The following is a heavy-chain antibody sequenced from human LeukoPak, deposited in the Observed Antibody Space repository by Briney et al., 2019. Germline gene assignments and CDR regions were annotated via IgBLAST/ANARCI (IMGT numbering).Heavy chain of an antibody. J-gene: IGHJ4*02. V-gene: IGHV1-69*01. CDR3: ARDRTDNIVVVPAAY. CDR2: IIPIFGTA. D-gene: IGHD2-2*01. Sequence: ASVKVSCKASGGTFSSYAISWVRQAPGQGLEWMGEIIPIFGTANYAQKFQGRVTITADESTSTAYMELSSLRSEDTAVYYCARDRTDNIVVVPAAYWGQGTLVSVSS. CDR1: GGTFSSYA.